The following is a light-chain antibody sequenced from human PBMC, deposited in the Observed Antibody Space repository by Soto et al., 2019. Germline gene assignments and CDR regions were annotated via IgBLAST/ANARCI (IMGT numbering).Light chain of an antibody. Sequence: DIQMTQSPSSLSASVGDRVTITCRASQAMCNYLAWYQQKPGTVPKLLIYAASTFQSGLPSLCGSRSCGTDIPLTISRLQPEFAATYCRQKGRVAPITFGEGTKVDIK. CDR2: AAS. V-gene: IGKV1-27*01. CDR1: QAMCNY. CDR3: QKGRVAPIT. J-gene: IGKJ4*02.